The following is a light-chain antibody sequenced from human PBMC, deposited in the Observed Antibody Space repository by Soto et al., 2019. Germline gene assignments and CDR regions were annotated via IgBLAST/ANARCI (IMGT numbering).Light chain of an antibody. CDR2: DAS. J-gene: IGKJ2*01. Sequence: DIQMTQSPSSLSASVGDRVTITCQASQDITNNLNWYQQKSGKAPKVLIYDASSLETGVPSRFSGSGSGTDFTFTISSLQPADIATYYCQHYDNLPYTFGQGTKLEIK. CDR1: QDITNN. CDR3: QHYDNLPYT. V-gene: IGKV1-33*01.